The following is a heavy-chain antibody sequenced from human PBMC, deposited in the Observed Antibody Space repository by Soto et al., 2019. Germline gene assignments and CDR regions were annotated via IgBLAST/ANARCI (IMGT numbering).Heavy chain of an antibody. CDR1: GGSISPYC. CDR2: IYYSGST. D-gene: IGHD3-22*01. Sequence: KPSETLSLTCTVSGGSISPYCWSWIRQSPGKGLEWIGYIYYSGSTNYNPSFKSRVTISVDTSKSQFSLKLSSVTAADTAVYYCARDPGYDRSGYYYFDYWGQGTLVTVSS. J-gene: IGHJ4*02. CDR3: ARDPGYDRSGYYYFDY. V-gene: IGHV4-59*01.